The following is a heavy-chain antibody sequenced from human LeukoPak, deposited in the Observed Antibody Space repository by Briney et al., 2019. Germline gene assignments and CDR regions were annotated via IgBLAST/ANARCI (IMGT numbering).Heavy chain of an antibody. CDR2: IWYGGSNK. Sequence: PGGSLRLSCAASGFTFSSYGMHWVRQAPGKGLEWVAVIWYGGSNKYFADSVKGRFTISRDNSKNTLYLQMNSLRAEDTAVYYCARDRYSSGWYGDFDYWGQGTLVTVSS. CDR1: GFTFSSYG. J-gene: IGHJ4*02. D-gene: IGHD6-19*01. CDR3: ARDRYSSGWYGDFDY. V-gene: IGHV3-33*08.